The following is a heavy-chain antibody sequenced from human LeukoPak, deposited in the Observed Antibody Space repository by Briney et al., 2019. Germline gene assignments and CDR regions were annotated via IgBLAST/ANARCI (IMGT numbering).Heavy chain of an antibody. CDR1: GFTFSSYW. Sequence: GGSLRLSCAASGFTFSSYWVSWVRQAPGKGLEWVANIKQDGSEKYYVDSVKGRFTISRDNAKNSLYLQMNSLRAEDTAMYYCASLYYYDNSGYSDWGQGTLVTVSS. J-gene: IGHJ4*02. CDR2: IKQDGSEK. D-gene: IGHD3-22*01. CDR3: ASLYYYDNSGYSD. V-gene: IGHV3-7*02.